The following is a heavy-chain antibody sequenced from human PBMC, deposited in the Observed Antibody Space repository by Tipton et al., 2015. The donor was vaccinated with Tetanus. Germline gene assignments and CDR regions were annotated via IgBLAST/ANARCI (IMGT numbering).Heavy chain of an antibody. CDR3: ARANFDFPKKGPFDS. J-gene: IGHJ4*02. V-gene: IGHV4-61*03. CDR1: GGSFRSGDHY. Sequence: TLSLTCTVSGGSFRSGDHYWSWIRQPPGKGLEWLAYISSSGSTNSNYSLKSRITISRDTSKNRFSLNLSSVTAADTAVYFCARANFDFPKKGPFDSWGQGIPVIVS. D-gene: IGHD3-3*01. CDR2: ISSSGST.